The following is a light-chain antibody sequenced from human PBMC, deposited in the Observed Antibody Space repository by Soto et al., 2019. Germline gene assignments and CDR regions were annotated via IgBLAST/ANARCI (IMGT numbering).Light chain of an antibody. CDR1: QSVSSNS. Sequence: ELVLTQSPGTLSLSPGERATLSCRASQSVSSNSLAWYQQNRGQAPRLIIYDVSSRATGIPDRFSGSGSGTDFTLTISRLEPEDSGIYHCHQHGGSPETFGQGTKVDIK. V-gene: IGKV3-20*01. J-gene: IGKJ1*01. CDR2: DVS. CDR3: HQHGGSPET.